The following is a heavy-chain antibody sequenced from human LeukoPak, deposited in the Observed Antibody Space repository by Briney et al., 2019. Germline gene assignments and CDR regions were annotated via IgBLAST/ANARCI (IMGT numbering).Heavy chain of an antibody. D-gene: IGHD1-26*01. CDR1: GFTFSIYW. CDR3: AKAFTKSGSYWDYFDF. Sequence: GGSLRLSCAASGFTFSIYWMSWVRQAPGKGLEWVANIKQDGSEKYYVDSVKGRFTISRDNAKNSLYLQMNSLRAEDTAVYYCAKAFTKSGSYWDYFDFWGLGTLVTVSS. CDR2: IKQDGSEK. J-gene: IGHJ4*02. V-gene: IGHV3-7*01.